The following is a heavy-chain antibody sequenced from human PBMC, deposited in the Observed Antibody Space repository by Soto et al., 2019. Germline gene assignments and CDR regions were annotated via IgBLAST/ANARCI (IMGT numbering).Heavy chain of an antibody. CDR3: ARVVGGYYYGMDV. CDR1: GGSISSGGYY. V-gene: IGHV4-39*07. J-gene: IGHJ6*02. Sequence: PSETLSLTCTVSGGSISSGGYYWSWIRPHPGKGLEWIGEIYYSGSTYYNPSLKSRVTISVDKSKNQFSLKLSSVTAADTAVYYCARVVGGYYYGMDVWGQGTTVTVSS. CDR2: IYYSGST. D-gene: IGHD2-2*01.